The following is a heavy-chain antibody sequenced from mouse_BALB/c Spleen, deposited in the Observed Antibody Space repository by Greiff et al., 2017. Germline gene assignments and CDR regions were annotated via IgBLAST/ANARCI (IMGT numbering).Heavy chain of an antibody. CDR1: GYTFTDYY. Sequence: VQLQQSGAELARPGASVKLSCKASGYTFTDYYINWVKQRPGQGLEWIGEIYPGSGNTYYNEYFTGKATLTEDNSSSTAYMQLSNLTSVDSADYVCAKRVTLNGGAIDYWGQGTSVTVSS. J-gene: IGHJ4*01. CDR3: AKRVTLNGGAIDY. D-gene: IGHD2-13*01. CDR2: IYPGSGNT. V-gene: IGHV1-77*01.